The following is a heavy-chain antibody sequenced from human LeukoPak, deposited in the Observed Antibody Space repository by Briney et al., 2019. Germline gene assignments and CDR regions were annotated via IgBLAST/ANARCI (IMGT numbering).Heavy chain of an antibody. CDR1: GGSFEHYF. D-gene: IGHD3-10*01. Sequence: SETLCLTCTVSGGSFEHYFWSWIRQPPGKGLEWIGYVYYSGSTDYSPSLKSRLTISADTSKNQFSLKLSSVTAADTAVYYCASHRRSHGSEYWGQGILVTVSS. CDR2: VYYSGST. CDR3: ASHRRSHGSEY. V-gene: IGHV4-59*01. J-gene: IGHJ4*02.